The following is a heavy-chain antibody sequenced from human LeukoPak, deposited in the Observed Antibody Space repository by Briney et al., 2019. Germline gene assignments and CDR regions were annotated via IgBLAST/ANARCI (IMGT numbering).Heavy chain of an antibody. Sequence: SETLSLTCAVYGGSFSGYYWSWIRQPPGKGLEWIGEINHSGSTSYNPSLKSRVTISVDTSKNQFSLKLSSVTAADTAVYYCARGPRYSYGLGYWGQGTLVTVSS. D-gene: IGHD5-18*01. J-gene: IGHJ4*02. CDR2: INHSGST. V-gene: IGHV4-34*01. CDR3: ARGPRYSYGLGY. CDR1: GGSFSGYY.